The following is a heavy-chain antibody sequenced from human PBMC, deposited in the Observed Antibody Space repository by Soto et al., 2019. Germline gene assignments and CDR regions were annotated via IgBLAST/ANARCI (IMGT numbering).Heavy chain of an antibody. CDR1: GGAIRNSIYY. Sequence: PSETLSLTCTVSGGAIRNSIYYWGWIRQPPGKGLEWIGTIYYDGSVAYSPSLKSRVTLSVGTSRNHFSVKINSVTAADTAVYFCARHRIAVAGPLDYWGQGTLVTVSS. CDR3: ARHRIAVAGPLDY. CDR2: IYYDGSV. V-gene: IGHV4-39*01. J-gene: IGHJ4*02. D-gene: IGHD6-19*01.